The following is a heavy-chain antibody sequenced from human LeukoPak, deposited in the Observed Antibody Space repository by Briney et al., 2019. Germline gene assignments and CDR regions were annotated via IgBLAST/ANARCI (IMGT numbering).Heavy chain of an antibody. V-gene: IGHV5-51*01. Sequence: GESLKISCKGSGYSLTSYWIGWVRQMPGKGLEWMGIIYPNDSDTRYSPSFQGQVTISADKSISTAYLQWSSLKASDTAMYYCARQNWNYGFDYWGQGTLVTVSS. CDR2: IYPNDSDT. D-gene: IGHD1-7*01. CDR3: ARQNWNYGFDY. CDR1: GYSLTSYW. J-gene: IGHJ4*02.